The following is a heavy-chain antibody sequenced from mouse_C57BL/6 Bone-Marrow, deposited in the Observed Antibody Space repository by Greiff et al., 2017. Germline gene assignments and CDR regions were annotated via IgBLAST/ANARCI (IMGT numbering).Heavy chain of an antibody. CDR2: ISNGGGST. J-gene: IGHJ2*01. CDR1: GFTFSDYY. CDR3: ARRGDPYYFSY. V-gene: IGHV5-12*01. D-gene: IGHD2-13*01. Sequence: EVQGVESGGGLVQPGGSLKLSCAASGFTFSDYYMYWVRQTPEKRLEWVAYISNGGGSTYYPDTVKGRFTISRDNAKNSLYLQMSRLKSEDTAMYYCARRGDPYYFSYWGQGTTLTVSS.